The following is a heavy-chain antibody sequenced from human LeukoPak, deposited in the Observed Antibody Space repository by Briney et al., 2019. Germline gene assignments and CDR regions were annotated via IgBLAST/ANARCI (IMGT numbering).Heavy chain of an antibody. Sequence: GGSLRLSCAASGFTFSSYWMSWVRQAPGKGLEWVANIKQDGSEKYYVDSVKGRFTISRDNAKNLLYLQMNSLRAEDTAVYYCARDRGPLAAAATAYDAFDIWGQGTMVTVSS. CDR2: IKQDGSEK. V-gene: IGHV3-7*01. CDR3: ARDRGPLAAAATAYDAFDI. J-gene: IGHJ3*02. CDR1: GFTFSSYW. D-gene: IGHD6-13*01.